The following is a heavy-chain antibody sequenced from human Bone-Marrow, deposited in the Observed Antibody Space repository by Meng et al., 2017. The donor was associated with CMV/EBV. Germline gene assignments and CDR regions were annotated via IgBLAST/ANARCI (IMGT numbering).Heavy chain of an antibody. Sequence: SVKVSCKASGGTFSSYAISWVRQAPGQGLEWMGGIIPILGIANYAQKFQGRVTITADKSTSTAYMELSSLRSEDTAVYYCARRAYDSSGYYPYCFDYCGEGTLVTASS. CDR2: IIPILGIA. J-gene: IGHJ4*02. CDR1: GGTFSSYA. CDR3: ARRAYDSSGYYPYCFDY. D-gene: IGHD3-22*01. V-gene: IGHV1-69*10.